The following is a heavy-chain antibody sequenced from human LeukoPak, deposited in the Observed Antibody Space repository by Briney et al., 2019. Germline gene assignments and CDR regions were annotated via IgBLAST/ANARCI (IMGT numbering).Heavy chain of an antibody. J-gene: IGHJ3*02. Sequence: TSGILSLTCAVSGGSISSSNWWSWVRQPPGKGLEWIGEIYHSGSTNYNPSLKSRVTISVDKSKNQFSLKLSSVTAADTAVYYCARPKKYPHAFDIWGQGTMVTVSS. CDR3: ARPKKYPHAFDI. D-gene: IGHD2-2*01. V-gene: IGHV4-4*02. CDR2: IYHSGST. CDR1: GGSISSSNW.